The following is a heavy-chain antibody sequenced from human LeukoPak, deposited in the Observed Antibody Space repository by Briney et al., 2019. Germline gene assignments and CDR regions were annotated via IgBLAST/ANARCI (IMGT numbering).Heavy chain of an antibody. V-gene: IGHV4-34*01. D-gene: IGHD6-13*01. CDR2: INHSGST. CDR1: GGSFSGYY. Sequence: PSETLSLTCAVYGGSFSGYYWSWIRQPPGKGLEWIGEINHSGSTNYNPSLKSRVTISVDTSKNQFSLKLSSVTAADTAVYYCARVRIAAAYNWFDPWGQGTLVTVSS. CDR3: ARVRIAAAYNWFDP. J-gene: IGHJ5*02.